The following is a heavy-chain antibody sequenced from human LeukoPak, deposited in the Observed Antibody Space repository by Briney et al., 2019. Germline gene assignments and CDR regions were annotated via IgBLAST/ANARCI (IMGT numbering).Heavy chain of an antibody. CDR3: ARTGSDFWSGYYLPRDAFDI. Sequence: SQTLSLTCTVSGGSISSGGYYWSWIRQPPGKGLEWIGYIYHSGSTYYNPSLKSRVTISVDRSKNQFSLKLSSVTAADTAVYYCARTGSDFWSGYYLPRDAFDIWGQGTMVTVSS. J-gene: IGHJ3*02. V-gene: IGHV4-30-2*01. CDR2: IYHSGST. D-gene: IGHD3-3*01. CDR1: GGSISSGGYY.